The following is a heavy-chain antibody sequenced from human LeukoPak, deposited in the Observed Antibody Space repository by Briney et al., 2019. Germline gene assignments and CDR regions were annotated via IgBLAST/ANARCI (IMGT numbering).Heavy chain of an antibody. Sequence: GGSLRLSCAASGFTFSSYSMNWVRQAPGKGLEWVSYISSSSSTIYYADSVKGRFTISRDNAKNSLYLQMNSLKTEDTAVYYCTTARGNFDYWGQGTLVTVSS. CDR3: TTARGNFDY. J-gene: IGHJ4*02. V-gene: IGHV3-48*01. CDR1: GFTFSSYS. CDR2: ISSSSSTI.